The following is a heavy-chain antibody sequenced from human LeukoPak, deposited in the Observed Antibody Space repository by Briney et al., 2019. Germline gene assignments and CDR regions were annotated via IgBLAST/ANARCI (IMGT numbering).Heavy chain of an antibody. D-gene: IGHD3-3*01. CDR2: IRYDGSNK. J-gene: IGHJ4*02. Sequence: GGSLRLSCAASGFTFSSYGMHWVRQAPGKGLEWVAFIRYDGSNKYYADSVKGRFTISRDNSKNTLYLQMNSLRAEDTAVYYCAKDLPYYDFWSGYPDYWGQGTLVTVSS. CDR3: AKDLPYYDFWSGYPDY. V-gene: IGHV3-30*02. CDR1: GFTFSSYG.